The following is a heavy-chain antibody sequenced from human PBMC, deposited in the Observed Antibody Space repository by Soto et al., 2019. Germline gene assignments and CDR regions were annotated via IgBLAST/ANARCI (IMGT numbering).Heavy chain of an antibody. CDR2: IIHRGTT. CDR1: GDSVDQSY. Sequence: SETLSLTCTVSGDSVDQSYWSWIRQSPGKRMGWIGYIIHRGTTKYNPSLNSRVTMSLDTSKNQVSLRLTSVTAADTAIYFCAREGRGFGYIDHWGRGTLVTVSS. V-gene: IGHV4-59*02. CDR3: AREGRGFGYIDH. J-gene: IGHJ4*02. D-gene: IGHD3-3*01.